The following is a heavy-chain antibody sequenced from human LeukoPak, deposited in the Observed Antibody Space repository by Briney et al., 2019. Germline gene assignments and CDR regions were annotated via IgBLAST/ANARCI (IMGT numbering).Heavy chain of an antibody. CDR1: GFTFSSYS. V-gene: IGHV3-21*01. D-gene: IGHD3-22*01. J-gene: IGHJ4*02. CDR3: ARDYYDSSGYYYIDY. CDR2: ISSSSSYI. Sequence: GGSLRLSCAASGFTFSSYSMNWVRQAPGKGLEWVSSISSSSSYIYYADSVKGRFTISRDNAKNSLYLQMNSLRDEDTAVYYCARDYYDSSGYYYIDYWGQGTLVTVSS.